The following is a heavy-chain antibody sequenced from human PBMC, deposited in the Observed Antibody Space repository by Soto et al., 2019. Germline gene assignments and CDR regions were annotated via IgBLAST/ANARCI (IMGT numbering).Heavy chain of an antibody. D-gene: IGHD6-19*01. V-gene: IGHV3-23*01. Sequence: GGSLRLSCAASGFTFSSYAMSWVRQAPGKGLEWVSAISGSGVSTDYAVSVMGRFTVSRDNSKNTLYLQMNSLRAEDTAVYYCAKDQEEKWLVAAPTFDYWGQGTLVTVSS. CDR3: AKDQEEKWLVAAPTFDY. J-gene: IGHJ4*02. CDR1: GFTFSSYA. CDR2: ISGSGVST.